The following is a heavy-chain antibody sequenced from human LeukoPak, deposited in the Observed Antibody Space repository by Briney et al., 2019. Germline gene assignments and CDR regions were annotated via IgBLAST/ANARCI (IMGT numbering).Heavy chain of an antibody. CDR3: ARDYYYDSSGYWDYYFDY. Sequence: GTSLRLSCAASGFTFSNYGMHWVRQAPGKGLEWVAVIWYDGSNKYYADSVKGRFTISRDNSKNTLYLEMNSLRAEDTAVYYCARDYYYDSSGYWDYYFDYWGQGTLVSVSS. CDR1: GFTFSNYG. J-gene: IGHJ4*02. CDR2: IWYDGSNK. D-gene: IGHD3-22*01. V-gene: IGHV3-33*01.